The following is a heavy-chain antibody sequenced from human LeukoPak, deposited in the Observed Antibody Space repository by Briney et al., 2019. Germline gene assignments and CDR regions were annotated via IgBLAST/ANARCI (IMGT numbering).Heavy chain of an antibody. V-gene: IGHV3-23*01. CDR1: GLTLSGFE. CDR2: ISGSGGST. Sequence: GGSLRLSCVGTGLTLSGFEVNWVRQAPGKGLEWVSAISGSGGSTYYADSVKGRFTISRDNSKNTLYLQMNSLRAEDTAVYYCAKGRVGWFGELSQSDYWGQGTLVTVSS. D-gene: IGHD3-10*01. J-gene: IGHJ4*02. CDR3: AKGRVGWFGELSQSDY.